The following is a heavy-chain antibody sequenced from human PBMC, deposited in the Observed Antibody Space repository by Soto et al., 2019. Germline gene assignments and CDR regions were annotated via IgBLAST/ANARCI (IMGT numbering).Heavy chain of an antibody. CDR3: ARDQAPLSSSGGAYYYYYYGMDV. CDR1: GYTFTSYY. CDR2: INPSGGST. V-gene: IGHV1-46*01. J-gene: IGHJ6*02. D-gene: IGHD6-6*01. Sequence: QVQLVQSGAEVKKPGASVKVSCKASGYTFTSYYMHWVRQAPGQGLEWMGIINPSGGSTSYAQKVQGRVTMTRDKSTSTVYMELSSLRAEDTAVYYCARDQAPLSSSGGAYYYYYYGMDVWCQGSTVTVSS.